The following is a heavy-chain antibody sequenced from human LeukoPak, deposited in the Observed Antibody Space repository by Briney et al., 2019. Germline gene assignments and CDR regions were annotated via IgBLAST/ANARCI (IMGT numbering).Heavy chain of an antibody. CDR2: IREKPHSYST. D-gene: IGHD5-24*01. J-gene: IGHJ4*02. CDR1: GFTVSSNY. V-gene: IGHV3-72*01. Sequence: PGGSLRLSCAASGFTVSSNYMDWVRQAPGKGLEWVARIREKPHSYSTEYAASVKGRFTISRDDSKNSLYLQMSSLKTEDTAVYYCARGFRYGSNWGFDYWGQGTLVTVSS. CDR3: ARGFRYGSNWGFDY.